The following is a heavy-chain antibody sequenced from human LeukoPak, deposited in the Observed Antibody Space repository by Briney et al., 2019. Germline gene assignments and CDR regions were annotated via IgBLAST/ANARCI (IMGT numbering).Heavy chain of an antibody. CDR3: ARFGLGYCSSTSCQH. CDR1: GYSISSGYY. D-gene: IGHD2-2*01. CDR2: IYHSGST. V-gene: IGHV4-38-2*01. Sequence: PSETLSLTCAVSGYSISSGYYWGWIRQPPGKGLEWIGSIYHSGSTYYNPSLKSRVTISVDTSKTQFSLKLSSVTAADTAVYYCARFGLGYCSSTSCQHWGQGTLVTVSS. J-gene: IGHJ4*02.